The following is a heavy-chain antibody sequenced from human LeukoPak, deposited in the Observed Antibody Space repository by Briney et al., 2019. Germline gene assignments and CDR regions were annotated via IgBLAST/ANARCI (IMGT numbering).Heavy chain of an antibody. V-gene: IGHV4-34*01. CDR2: INHSGST. CDR3: ARGTRYSSGWYWRY. Sequence: SETLSLTCAVYSGSFSGYYWSWTRQPPGKGLEWIGEINHSGSTNYNPSLKSRVTISVDTSKNQFSLKLSSVTAADTAVYYCARGTRYSSGWYWRYWGQGTLVTVSS. J-gene: IGHJ4*02. D-gene: IGHD6-19*01. CDR1: SGSFSGYY.